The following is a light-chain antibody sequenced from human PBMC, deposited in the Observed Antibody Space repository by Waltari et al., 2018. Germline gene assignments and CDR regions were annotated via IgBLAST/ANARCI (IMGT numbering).Light chain of an antibody. V-gene: IGLV2-14*03. Sequence: QSALAQPASVSGSPGQSLTISCTGTDSDIGAYNSVSWYQQYPGIAPKLLLYDVSDRPSGVSDRFSGSKSGKTASLTISGLQPEDAADYYCSSYTRRNTVIFGGGTKLTVV. CDR1: DSDIGAYNS. J-gene: IGLJ2*01. CDR3: SSYTRRNTVI. CDR2: DVS.